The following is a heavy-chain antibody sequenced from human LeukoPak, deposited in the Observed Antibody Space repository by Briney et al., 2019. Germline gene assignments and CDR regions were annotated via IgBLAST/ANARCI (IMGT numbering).Heavy chain of an antibody. D-gene: IGHD5-24*01. CDR1: GYTFTSYY. J-gene: IGHJ4*02. V-gene: IGHV1-46*01. CDR2: INPSGGST. CDR3: ARVLGHGFSPPYFDY. Sequence: ASVKVSCKASGYTFTSYYMHWVRQAPGQGLEWMGIINPSGGSTSYAQKFQGRVTMTRDTSTSTVYMELSSLRSEDTAVYYCARVLGHGFSPPYFDYWGQGTLVTVSS.